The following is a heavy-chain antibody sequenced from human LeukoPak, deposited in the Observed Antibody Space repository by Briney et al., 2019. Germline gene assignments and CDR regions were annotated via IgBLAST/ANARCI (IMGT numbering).Heavy chain of an antibody. D-gene: IGHD5-18*01. CDR2: IYYSGSA. CDR3: ARHGGYSYGYWPDY. J-gene: IGHJ4*02. Sequence: SETLSLTCTVSGGSISSSSYYWGWIRQPPGKGLEWIGSIYYSGSAYYNPSLKSRVTISVDTAKNQFSLKLSSVTAADTAVYYCARHGGYSYGYWPDYWGQGTLVTVSS. CDR1: GGSISSSSYY. V-gene: IGHV4-39*01.